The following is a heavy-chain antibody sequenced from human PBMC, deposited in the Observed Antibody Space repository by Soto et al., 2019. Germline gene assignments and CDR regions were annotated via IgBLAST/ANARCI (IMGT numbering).Heavy chain of an antibody. Sequence: SQTLSLTCAMSGDSVSSNSAAWNWIRQSPSRGLEWLGRTYYRSKWYNDYAVSVKSRITINPDTSKNQFSLQLNSVTPEDTAVYYCARGTDPGQWLVRFHCYHYGMHVWGQGTIVTVSS. CDR1: GDSVSSNSAA. V-gene: IGHV6-1*01. CDR3: ARGTDPGQWLVRFHCYHYGMHV. J-gene: IGHJ6*02. D-gene: IGHD6-19*01. CDR2: TYYRSKWYN.